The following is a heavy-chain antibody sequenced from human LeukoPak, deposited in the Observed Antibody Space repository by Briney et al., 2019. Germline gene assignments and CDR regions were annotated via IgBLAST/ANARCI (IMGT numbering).Heavy chain of an antibody. CDR2: INPSGGST. J-gene: IGHJ3*02. CDR3: ARVWPTGAFDI. CDR1: GYTFTSYY. D-gene: IGHD4-17*01. Sequence: ASVKVSCKASGYTFTSYYMHWVRQAPGQGLEWMGIINPSGGSTSYAQKFQGRVTMTRDMSTSTVYMELSSLGSEDTAVYYCARVWPTGAFDIWGQGTMVTVSS. V-gene: IGHV1-46*01.